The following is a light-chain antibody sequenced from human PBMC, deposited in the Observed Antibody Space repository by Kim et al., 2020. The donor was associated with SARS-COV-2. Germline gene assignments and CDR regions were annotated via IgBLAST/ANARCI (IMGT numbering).Light chain of an antibody. Sequence: RATGTSSASSANIVSNTVSWYRQRPRTAPNLLIYSKNQRPSGVPDRFSGSKSGTSASLAISGLQSEDEADYYCAAWDDSLNGVVFGGGTQLTVL. V-gene: IGLV1-44*01. CDR2: SKN. CDR3: AAWDDSLNGVV. CDR1: SANIVSNT. J-gene: IGLJ2*01.